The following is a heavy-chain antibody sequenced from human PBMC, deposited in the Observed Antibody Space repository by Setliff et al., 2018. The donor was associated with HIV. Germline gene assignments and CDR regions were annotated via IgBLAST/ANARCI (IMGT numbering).Heavy chain of an antibody. V-gene: IGHV1-18*01. CDR2: MNPNNGNT. CDR1: GYTFTSSD. CDR3: ARAYNVYDYRFDSSGYDY. Sequence: ASVKVSCKASGYTFTSSDINWVRQATGQGLEWMGWMNPNNGNTDYAQKLQGRVTMTTDTSTSTAYMELRSLRSDDSAVYYCARAYNVYDYRFDSSGYDYWGQGTLVTVSS. D-gene: IGHD3-22*01. J-gene: IGHJ4*02.